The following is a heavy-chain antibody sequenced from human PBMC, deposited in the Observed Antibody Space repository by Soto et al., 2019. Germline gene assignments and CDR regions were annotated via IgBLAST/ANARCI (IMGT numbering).Heavy chain of an antibody. J-gene: IGHJ5*02. Sequence: QVQLVESGGGLVKPGGSLRLSCATSGFTFSDYYMSWIRQAPGKGLEFVSYISPKGTYRTYADSVKGRFTISRDNAKSLLYLQVNSLRAEDTAVYYCSRGGGGRLFDLWGQGTFVTVSS. V-gene: IGHV3-11*06. CDR1: GFTFSDYY. CDR3: SRGGGGRLFDL. D-gene: IGHD2-15*01. CDR2: ISPKGTYR.